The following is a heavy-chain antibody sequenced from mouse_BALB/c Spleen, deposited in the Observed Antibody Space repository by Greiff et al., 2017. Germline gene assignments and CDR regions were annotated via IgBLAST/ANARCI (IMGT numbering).Heavy chain of an antibody. J-gene: IGHJ3*01. CDR2: IDPENGDT. V-gene: IGHV14-4*02. CDR3: DAIHANGEFAY. CDR1: GFNINDYY. Sequence: VQLKQSGAELVRSGASVKLSCTASGFNINDYYMHWVKQRPEQGLEWIGWIDPENGDTEYAPKFQGKATMTADTSSNTAYLQLSSLTSEDTAVYYYDAIHANGEFAYWGEGTLVTVSA.